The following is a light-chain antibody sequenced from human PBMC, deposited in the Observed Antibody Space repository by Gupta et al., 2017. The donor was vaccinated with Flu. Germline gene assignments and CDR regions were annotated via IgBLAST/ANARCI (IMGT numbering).Light chain of an antibody. CDR1: HGLVYSDGNTY. CDR2: LVS. V-gene: IGKV2-30*01. J-gene: IGKJ1*01. Sequence: DVVMTETPLSLPVALGQPASISCRSSHGLVYSDGNTYLHWFQQRPGQSPRRLIYLVSHRESGVPDRFSGSGSGTDFTLKISRVEAEDVGIYFCMQGAHWPWTFGQGTKVEIK. CDR3: MQGAHWPWT.